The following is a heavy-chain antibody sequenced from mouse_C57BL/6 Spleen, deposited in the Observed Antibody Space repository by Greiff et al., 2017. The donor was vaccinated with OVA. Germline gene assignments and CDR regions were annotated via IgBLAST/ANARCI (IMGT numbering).Heavy chain of an antibody. D-gene: IGHD2-10*01. CDR2: IDPSDSYT. Sequence: QVQLQQPGAELVKPGASVKLSCKASGYTFTSYWMQWVKQRPGQGLEWIGEIDPSDSYTNYNQKLKGKATLTVDTSSSTAYMQLSSLTSEDSAVYYCARSSYGNYFDYWGQGTTLTVSS. CDR1: GYTFTSYW. V-gene: IGHV1-50*01. J-gene: IGHJ2*01. CDR3: ARSSYGNYFDY.